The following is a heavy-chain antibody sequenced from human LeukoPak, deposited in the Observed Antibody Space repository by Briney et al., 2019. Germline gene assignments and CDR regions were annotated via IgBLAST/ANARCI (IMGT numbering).Heavy chain of an antibody. CDR1: GFTFSDYY. Sequence: GGSLRLSCAASGFTFSDYYMSWIRQAPGKGLEWVSYISSSGSTIYYADSVKGRFTISRDNAKNSLYLQMNSLRAEDRAVYYCARVGLVVVFPEVFDIGAKGKRVTVS. D-gene: IGHD2-21*01. V-gene: IGHV3-11*01. CDR2: ISSSGSTI. J-gene: IGHJ3*02. CDR3: ARVGLVVVFPEVFDI.